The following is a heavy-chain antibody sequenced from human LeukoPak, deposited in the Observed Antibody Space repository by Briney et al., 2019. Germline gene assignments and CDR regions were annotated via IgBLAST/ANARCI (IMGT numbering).Heavy chain of an antibody. CDR2: INSDGGST. CDR3: AKRADYGGNSYDY. CDR1: GLTLSSYW. D-gene: IGHD4-23*01. V-gene: IGHV3-74*01. J-gene: IGHJ4*02. Sequence: GGSLILSCAASGLTLSSYWMPWVRQAPGKGVVWVSRINSDGGSTSYADSVKGRFTISRDNAKNTLFLQMNSLRAEDTAVYYCAKRADYGGNSYDYRGQPTLVTVSS.